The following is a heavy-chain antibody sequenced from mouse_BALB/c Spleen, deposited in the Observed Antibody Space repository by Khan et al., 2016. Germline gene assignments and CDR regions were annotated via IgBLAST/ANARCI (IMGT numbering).Heavy chain of an antibody. Sequence: QSQLVQSGPELKKPGETVKISCKASGYTFTNSGMNWVKQAPGKGLKWVGWINTYTGEPTYADDFKGRFAFSLETSASTSYLQINNLTNEDMTTTFCARGAMVTTGWYFDVWGAGTTVTVSS. V-gene: IGHV9-1*02. CDR3: ARGAMVTTGWYFDV. J-gene: IGHJ1*01. D-gene: IGHD2-2*01. CDR2: INTYTGEP. CDR1: GYTFTNSG.